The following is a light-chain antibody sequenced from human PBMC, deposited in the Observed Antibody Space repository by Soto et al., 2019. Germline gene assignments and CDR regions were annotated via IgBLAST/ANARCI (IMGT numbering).Light chain of an antibody. CDR1: QSVSSSY. CDR3: QKYGDSPWT. V-gene: IGKV3-20*01. J-gene: IGKJ1*01. Sequence: EIVLTQSPGTLSLSPGERATLSCRASQSVSSSYLAWYQRKPGQAPRILIYGASSRATGIPARLSGSGSGTDLNLTISRLEPEDFAVYYCQKYGDSPWTFGQGTKVDIK. CDR2: GAS.